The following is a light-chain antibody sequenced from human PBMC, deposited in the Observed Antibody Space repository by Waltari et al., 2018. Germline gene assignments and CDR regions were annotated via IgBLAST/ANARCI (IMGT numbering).Light chain of an antibody. V-gene: IGLV2-11*01. CDR3: CSYAGSYTLV. CDR2: DIT. Sequence: QSALAQPPSVSGSPGESVTISCPGTSRDGGNYLHVSWYQQHPGKAPKLMTFDITKRPAGVPDRFSASKSGNTAFLTISGLQAEDEAEYYCCSYAGSYTLVFGGGTKLTV. J-gene: IGLJ3*02. CDR1: SRDGGNYLH.